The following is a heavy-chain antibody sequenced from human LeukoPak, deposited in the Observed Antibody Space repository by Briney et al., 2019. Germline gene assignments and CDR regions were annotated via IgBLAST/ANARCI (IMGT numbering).Heavy chain of an antibody. D-gene: IGHD3-3*01. CDR3: GRVDHYDFWVFP. J-gene: IGHJ5*02. Sequence: SETLSLTCTVSGYSISSGYYWGWIRQPPGKGLEWIGYIYYSGSTNYNPSLKSRVTISVDTSKNQFSLKLSSVTAADTAVYYCGRVDHYDFWVFPWGQGTLVTVSS. CDR1: GYSISSGYY. V-gene: IGHV4-61*01. CDR2: IYYSGST.